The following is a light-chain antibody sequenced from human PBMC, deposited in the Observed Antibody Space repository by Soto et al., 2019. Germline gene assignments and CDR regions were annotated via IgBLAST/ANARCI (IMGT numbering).Light chain of an antibody. CDR3: QQYIRWPLT. Sequence: EIVMTQSPSTLPVSAGERATLSCGASQSVSSNLAWYQQKPGQAPSLLIYGASTRATGTPARFSGSGSGTEFTLTISSLPSEDFEVYYCQQYIRWPLTFGGGTKVDIK. J-gene: IGKJ4*01. CDR1: QSVSSN. V-gene: IGKV3-15*01. CDR2: GAS.